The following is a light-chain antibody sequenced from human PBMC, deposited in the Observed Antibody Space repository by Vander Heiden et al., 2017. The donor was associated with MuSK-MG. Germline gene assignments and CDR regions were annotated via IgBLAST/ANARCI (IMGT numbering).Light chain of an antibody. CDR1: QSVSSY. V-gene: IGKV3-11*01. CDR3: QQRSNWPPKLT. CDR2: DAS. Sequence: EIVLTQSPATLSLSPGERATLSCRASQSVSSYLAWYQQKPGQAPRLLIYDASNRATGIPARFSGSGSGTDFTLTISSLEPEDFAVYYCQQRSNWPPKLTFGGGTKVXIK. J-gene: IGKJ4*01.